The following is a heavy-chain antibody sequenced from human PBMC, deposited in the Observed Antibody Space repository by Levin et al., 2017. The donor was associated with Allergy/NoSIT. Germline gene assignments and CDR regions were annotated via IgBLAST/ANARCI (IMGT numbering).Heavy chain of an antibody. CDR3: VRSVRYESFYGIDV. V-gene: IGHV5-51*01. D-gene: IGHD3-9*01. Sequence: GESLKISCEGPAHTFSNYRIGWVRQMPGKGLEWMGIIYPGDSDTRYSPSFQGQVTISADKSISTAYLQWNSLKASDTAMYYCVRSVRYESFYGIDVWGQGTAITVSS. CDR2: IYPGDSDT. CDR1: AHTFSNYR. J-gene: IGHJ6*02.